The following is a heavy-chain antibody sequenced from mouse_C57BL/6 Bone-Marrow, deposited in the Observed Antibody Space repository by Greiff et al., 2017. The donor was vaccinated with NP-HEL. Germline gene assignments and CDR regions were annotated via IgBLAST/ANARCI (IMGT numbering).Heavy chain of an antibody. D-gene: IGHD1-1*02. CDR3: AREEGGYYFDY. CDR1: GFTFSSYA. V-gene: IGHV5-4*01. CDR2: ISDGGSYT. J-gene: IGHJ2*01. Sequence: EVQLVESGGGLVKPGGSLKLSCAASGFTFSSYAMSWVRQTPEKRLEWVATISDGGSYTYYPDNVKGRFTISRDNAKNNLYLQMSHLKSEDTAMYYCAREEGGYYFDYWGQGTTLTVSS.